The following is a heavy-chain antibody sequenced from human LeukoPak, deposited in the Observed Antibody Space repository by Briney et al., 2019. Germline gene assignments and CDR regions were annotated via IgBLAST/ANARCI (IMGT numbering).Heavy chain of an antibody. Sequence: GASVKVSCKASGYTFTSYYMHWVRQAPGQGLEWMGIINPSGGSTSYAQKFQGRVTMTRDMSTSTVYMELSSLRSEDTAVYYCARDLTMVRGARYRPYNWFGPWGQGTLVTVSS. CDR1: GYTFTSYY. V-gene: IGHV1-46*01. CDR2: INPSGGST. D-gene: IGHD3-10*01. J-gene: IGHJ5*02. CDR3: ARDLTMVRGARYRPYNWFGP.